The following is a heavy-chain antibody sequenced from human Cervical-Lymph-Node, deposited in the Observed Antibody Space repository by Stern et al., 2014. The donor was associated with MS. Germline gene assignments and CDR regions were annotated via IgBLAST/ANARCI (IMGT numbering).Heavy chain of an antibody. J-gene: IGHJ4*02. CDR1: GFSLSSYA. Sequence: VQLVESGGRVVQPGRSLRLSCVASGFSLSSYAMHWVRQAPGKGLEWVAVVSYDETDIYYGDSVKGRFTISKDSSKNTLFLQMNSLTTEDTAVYYCARGESAMVKDYWGQGTLVTVSS. V-gene: IGHV3-30-3*01. CDR3: ARGESAMVKDY. D-gene: IGHD5-18*01. CDR2: VSYDETDI.